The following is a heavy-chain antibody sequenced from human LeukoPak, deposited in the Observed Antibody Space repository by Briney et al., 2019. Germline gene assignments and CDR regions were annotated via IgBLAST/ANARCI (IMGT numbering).Heavy chain of an antibody. J-gene: IGHJ4*02. CDR2: ISYDGSNK. Sequence: GRSLRLSCAASGFTFSSYAMHWVRQAPGKGLEWVAVISYDGSNKYYADSVKGRFTISRDNSKNTLYLQMNSLRAEDTAVYYCARQGVAYGSGIIFDYWGQGTLVTVSS. CDR3: ARQGVAYGSGIIFDY. D-gene: IGHD3-10*01. V-gene: IGHV3-30-3*01. CDR1: GFTFSSYA.